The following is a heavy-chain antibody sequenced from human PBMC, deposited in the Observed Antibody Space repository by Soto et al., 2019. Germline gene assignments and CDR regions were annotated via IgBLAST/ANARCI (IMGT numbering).Heavy chain of an antibody. J-gene: IGHJ6*03. Sequence: QVQLQESGPGLVKPSETLSLTCTVSGGSISSYYWSWIRQPPGKGLEWIGYIYYSGSTNYNPSINSRVTISVDTAKNQFSLKLSSVTAADTAVYYCASLAGVRAYYDYMDVWGKGTTVTVSS. CDR3: ASLAGVRAYYDYMDV. CDR1: GGSISSYY. CDR2: IYYSGST. D-gene: IGHD3-10*01. V-gene: IGHV4-59*08.